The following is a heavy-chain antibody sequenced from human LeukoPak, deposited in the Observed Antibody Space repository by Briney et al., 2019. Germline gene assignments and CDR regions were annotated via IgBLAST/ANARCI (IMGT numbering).Heavy chain of an antibody. CDR1: GGSFSGYY. V-gene: IGHV4-34*01. Sequence: SETLSLTCAVYGGSFSGYYWSWIRQPPGKGLEWIGEINHSGSTNYNPSLKSRVTISVDTSKNQFSLKLSSVTAADTAVYYCARGGIAGATDYWGQGTLVTVSS. J-gene: IGHJ4*02. D-gene: IGHD6-13*01. CDR2: INHSGST. CDR3: ARGGIAGATDY.